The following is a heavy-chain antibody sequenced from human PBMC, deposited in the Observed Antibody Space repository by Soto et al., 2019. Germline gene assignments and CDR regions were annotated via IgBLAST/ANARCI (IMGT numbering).Heavy chain of an antibody. J-gene: IGHJ3*01. V-gene: IGHV5-51*01. D-gene: IGHD3-10*01. CDR2: IYPGDSDT. Sequence: GESLKISCKGSGYSFAGYWITWVRQKPGKGLDWMGVIYPGDSDTRYSPSFHGQVTISADKSISTAYLQWSSLKASDTAMYFCARLPGVRGVFDGFNVWGQGTMVTVSS. CDR1: GYSFAGYW. CDR3: ARLPGVRGVFDGFNV.